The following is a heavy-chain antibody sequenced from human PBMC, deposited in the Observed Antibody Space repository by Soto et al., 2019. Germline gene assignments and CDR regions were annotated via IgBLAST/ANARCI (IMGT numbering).Heavy chain of an antibody. CDR1: GGSISSGGYY. CDR3: ATNTGDYSTFDY. D-gene: IGHD4-17*01. V-gene: IGHV4-31*03. CDR2: IYYSGST. Sequence: SETLSLTCTVSGGSISSGGYYWSWIRQHPGKGLEWIGYIYYSGSTYHNPSLKSRVTISVDTSKNQFSLKLSSVTAADTAVYYCATNTGDYSTFDYWGQGTLVTVSS. J-gene: IGHJ4*02.